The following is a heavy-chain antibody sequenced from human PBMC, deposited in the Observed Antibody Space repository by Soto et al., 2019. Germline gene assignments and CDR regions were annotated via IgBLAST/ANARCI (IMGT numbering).Heavy chain of an antibody. D-gene: IGHD3-22*01. Sequence: ASVKVSCKASGYTFTSYYMHWVRQAPGQGLEWMGIINPSGGSTSYAQKFQGRVTMTRDTSTSTVYMELSSLRSEDTAVYYCARAYYYDSSGYTTFDYWGQGTLVTVSS. V-gene: IGHV1-46*01. CDR3: ARAYYYDSSGYTTFDY. CDR1: GYTFTSYY. J-gene: IGHJ4*02. CDR2: INPSGGST.